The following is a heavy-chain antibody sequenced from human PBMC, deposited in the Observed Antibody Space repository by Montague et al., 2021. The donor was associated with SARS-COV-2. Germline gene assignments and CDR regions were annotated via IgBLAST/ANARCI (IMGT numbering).Heavy chain of an antibody. D-gene: IGHD6-19*01. V-gene: IGHV6-1*01. CDR1: GDSVFRNSVA. J-gene: IGHJ4*02. Sequence: CAISGDSVFRNSVAWSGLRQSPSRGIELLGRTYYRSKWYSDYAPSVRGRLTVNPDASKNEFSLELNYVTPEDTAVYYCVRYSGWFYFDFWGQGTLVTVSS. CDR3: VRYSGWFYFDF. CDR2: TYYRSKWYS.